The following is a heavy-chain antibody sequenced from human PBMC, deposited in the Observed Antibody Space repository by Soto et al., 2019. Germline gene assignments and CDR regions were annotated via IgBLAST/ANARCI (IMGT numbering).Heavy chain of an antibody. V-gene: IGHV3-23*01. CDR1: GFTFRSYA. D-gene: IGHD3-3*01. Sequence: EGQLLESGGGLVQPGGSLRLSCVASGFTFRSYAMAWVRQAPGKGLERVSGISESGGKTNYAETVRGRFSISRDNSRNTLSLIINNVTAEDTAIYYCAKDRATIFGVVWKYGMDVWGQGTTVSVSS. J-gene: IGHJ6*02. CDR3: AKDRATIFGVVWKYGMDV. CDR2: ISESGGKT.